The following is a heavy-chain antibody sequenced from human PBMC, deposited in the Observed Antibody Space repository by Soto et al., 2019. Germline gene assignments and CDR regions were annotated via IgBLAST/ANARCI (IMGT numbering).Heavy chain of an antibody. CDR3: ARGVSDILTGYYYYYGMDV. D-gene: IGHD3-9*01. J-gene: IGHJ6*02. Sequence: SETLSLTCTVSGGSISSYYWSWIRQPPGKGLEWIGYIYYSGSTNYNPSLKSRVTISVDTSKNQFSLKLSSVTAADTAVYYCARGVSDILTGYYYYYGMDVWGQGTTVTVSS. CDR2: IYYSGST. V-gene: IGHV4-59*01. CDR1: GGSISSYY.